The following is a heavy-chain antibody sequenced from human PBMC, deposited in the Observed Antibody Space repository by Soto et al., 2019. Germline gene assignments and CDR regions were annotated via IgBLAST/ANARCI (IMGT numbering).Heavy chain of an antibody. D-gene: IGHD1-7*01. CDR3: ARRARTATTNWGAFDV. V-gene: IGHV3-23*01. Sequence: EVQLLESGGGLVQPGGSLRLSCAASGFTFNTYVMNWVRQAPGKGLEWVSTISYSADKTHYADSVKGRLTIFRDNSRDTLFLQMNSLRADDAAVYYCARRARTATTNWGAFDVWGQGTMVTVSS. CDR2: ISYSADKT. J-gene: IGHJ3*01. CDR1: GFTFNTYV.